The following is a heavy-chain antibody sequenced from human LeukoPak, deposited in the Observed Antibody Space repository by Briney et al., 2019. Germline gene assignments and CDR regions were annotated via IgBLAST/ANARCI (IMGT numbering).Heavy chain of an antibody. J-gene: IGHJ6*02. Sequence: SETLSLTCTVSGGSISSGNNYWSWIRQPAGKGLEWIGRIYTSGSTNYNPSLKSRVTISVDTSKNQFSLKLSSVTAAGTAVYYCARVAPPTPAFYYSGVDVWGQGTTVTVSS. V-gene: IGHV4-61*02. CDR3: ARVAPPTPAFYYSGVDV. CDR2: IYTSGST. CDR1: GGSISSGNNY. D-gene: IGHD2-15*01.